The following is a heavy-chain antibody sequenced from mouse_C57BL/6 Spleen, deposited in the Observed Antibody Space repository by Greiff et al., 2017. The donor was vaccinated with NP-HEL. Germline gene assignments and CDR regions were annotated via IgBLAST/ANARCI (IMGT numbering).Heavy chain of an antibody. V-gene: IGHV5-4*03. CDR2: ISDGGSYT. J-gene: IGHJ3*01. CDR3: ARGGKDYGWFAY. Sequence: EVKLVESGGGLVKPGGSLKLSCAASGFTFSSYAMSWVRQTPEKRLEWVATISDGGSYTYYPDNVKGRFTISRDNAKNNLYLQMSHLKSEDTAMYYCARGGKDYGWFAYWGQGTLVTVSA. CDR1: GFTFSSYA. D-gene: IGHD2-4*01.